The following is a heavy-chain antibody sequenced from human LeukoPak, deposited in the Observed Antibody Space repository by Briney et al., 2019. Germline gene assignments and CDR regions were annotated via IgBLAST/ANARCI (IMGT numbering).Heavy chain of an antibody. D-gene: IGHD1-26*01. V-gene: IGHV3-30*04. Sequence: GGSLRLSCAASGFTFSSYAMHWVRQAPGKGLEWVAVISYDGSNKYYADSVKGRFTISRDNSKNKMYLQMNSLRAEDTAVYYCARIFRAIIVGAIDYWGQGTLVTVSS. CDR2: ISYDGSNK. CDR1: GFTFSSYA. J-gene: IGHJ4*02. CDR3: ARIFRAIIVGAIDY.